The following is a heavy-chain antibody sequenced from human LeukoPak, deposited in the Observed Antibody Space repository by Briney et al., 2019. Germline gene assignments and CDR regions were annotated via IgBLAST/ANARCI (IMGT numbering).Heavy chain of an antibody. Sequence: SETLSLTCAVYGGSFSGYYWSWVRQPPGKGLEWIGEINHSGSTHYNPSLNSRVTISVDTSKNQFSLKLSSVTAADTAVYYCARGVPYYYDSSGYYRENFDYWGQGTLVTVSS. CDR2: INHSGST. D-gene: IGHD3-22*01. V-gene: IGHV4-34*01. CDR1: GGSFSGYY. CDR3: ARGVPYYYDSSGYYRENFDY. J-gene: IGHJ4*02.